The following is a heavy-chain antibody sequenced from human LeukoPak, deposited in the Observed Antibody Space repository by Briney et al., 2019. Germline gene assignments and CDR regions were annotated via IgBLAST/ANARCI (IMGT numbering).Heavy chain of an antibody. J-gene: IGHJ6*03. D-gene: IGHD6-13*01. Sequence: GSLRLSCAASGFTFSSYWMSWIRQPPGKGLEWIGEINHSGSTNYNPSLKSRVTISVDTSKNQFSLKLSSVTAADTAVYYCARGRGSSSWYYYYYYMDVWGKGTTVTVSS. CDR2: INHSGST. V-gene: IGHV4-34*01. CDR3: ARGRGSSSWYYYYYYMDV. CDR1: GFTFSSYW.